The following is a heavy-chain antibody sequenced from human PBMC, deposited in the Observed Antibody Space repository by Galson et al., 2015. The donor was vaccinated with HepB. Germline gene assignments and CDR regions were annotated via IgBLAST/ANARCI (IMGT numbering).Heavy chain of an antibody. CDR1: EFTFSSYA. CDR3: VKGDYDSWSGPYNWFDP. J-gene: IGHJ5*02. Sequence: SLRLSCAGSEFTFSSYAMHWVRLAPGKGLEYVSAISDDGGSTFYADSVKGRFTISRDNSENTLYLHMRSLGPEDTAVYYCVKGDYDSWSGPYNWFDPWGQGSLVTVSS. D-gene: IGHD3-3*01. V-gene: IGHV3-64D*06. CDR2: ISDDGGST.